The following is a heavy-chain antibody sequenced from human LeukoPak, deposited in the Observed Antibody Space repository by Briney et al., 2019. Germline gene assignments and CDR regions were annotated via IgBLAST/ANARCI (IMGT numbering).Heavy chain of an antibody. V-gene: IGHV3-30*02. D-gene: IGHD6-13*01. CDR1: GLTFSSYG. CDR3: AKVGGIRQTSIAAAGANYYYYMDV. Sequence: GGSLRLSCAASGLTFSSYGMHWVRQAPGKGLEWVAFIRYDGSNKYYADSVKGRFTISRDNSKNTLYLQMNSLRAEDTAVYYCAKVGGIRQTSIAAAGANYYYYMDVWGKGTTVTVS. J-gene: IGHJ6*03. CDR2: IRYDGSNK.